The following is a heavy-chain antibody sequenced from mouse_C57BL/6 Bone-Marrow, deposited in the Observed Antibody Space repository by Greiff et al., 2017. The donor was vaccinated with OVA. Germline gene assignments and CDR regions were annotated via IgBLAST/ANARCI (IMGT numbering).Heavy chain of an antibody. CDR3: ARFGGYCSSYAMGY. Sequence: QVQLQQSGAELVRPGTSVKMSCKASGYTFTNYWIGWAKQRPGHGLEWIGDIYPGGGYTNYNEKFKGKATLTADESSSTAYMQLSSLTSEDSVIYYCARFGGYCSSYAMGYWGQGTTVTVAS. J-gene: IGHJ4*01. CDR1: GYTFTNYW. D-gene: IGHD1-1*01. V-gene: IGHV1-63*01. CDR2: IYPGGGYT.